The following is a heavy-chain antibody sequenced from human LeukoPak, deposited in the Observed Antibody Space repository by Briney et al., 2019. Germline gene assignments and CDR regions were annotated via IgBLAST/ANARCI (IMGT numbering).Heavy chain of an antibody. J-gene: IGHJ3*02. D-gene: IGHD2-21*02. CDR2: IFPGDSDT. V-gene: IGHV5-51*01. CDR1: GXSFNIYW. CDR3: ARWVTADRGKKDAFDI. Sequence: GEPLKISFKASGXSFNIYWIGWVRQMPGKGLEWMGIIFPGDSDTRYSPSFQGQVTFSVDKSITTAYLQWSSLKASDTAMYYCARWVTADRGKKDAFDIWGQGTMVTVSS.